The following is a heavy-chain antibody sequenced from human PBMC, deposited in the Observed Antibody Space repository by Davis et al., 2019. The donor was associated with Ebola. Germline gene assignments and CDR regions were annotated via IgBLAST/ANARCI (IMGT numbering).Heavy chain of an antibody. V-gene: IGHV3-48*02. CDR2: ISSSSSTI. D-gene: IGHD2-2*01. Sequence: PGGSLRLSCAASGFTFSSYSMNWVRQAPGKGLEWVSYISSSSSTIYYADSVKGRFTISRDNAKNSLYLQMNSLRDEDTAVYYCAREYCSSTSCYPPGDYWGQGTLVTVSS. CDR3: AREYCSSTSCYPPGDY. CDR1: GFTFSSYS. J-gene: IGHJ4*02.